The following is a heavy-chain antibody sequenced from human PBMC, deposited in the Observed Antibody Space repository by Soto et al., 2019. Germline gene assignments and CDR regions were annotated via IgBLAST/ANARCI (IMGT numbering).Heavy chain of an antibody. V-gene: IGHV2-5*01. J-gene: IGHJ6*02. Sequence: SGPTLVNPTQTLTLTCTFSGFSLSTSGVGVGWIRQPPGKALEWLALIYWNDDKRYSPSLKSRLTITKDTSKNQVVLTMTNMDPVDTATYYCAHGYSSSWYYYYYYGMDVWGQGTTVTVSS. CDR1: GFSLSTSGVG. CDR2: IYWNDDK. D-gene: IGHD6-13*01. CDR3: AHGYSSSWYYYYYYGMDV.